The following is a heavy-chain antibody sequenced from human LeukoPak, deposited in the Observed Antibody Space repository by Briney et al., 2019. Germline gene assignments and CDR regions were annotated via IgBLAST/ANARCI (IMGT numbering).Heavy chain of an antibody. J-gene: IGHJ4*02. CDR3: AAYCSSTSCQLSFDY. CDR1: GGTFSSYA. CDR2: ILPIFGTA. D-gene: IGHD2-2*01. V-gene: IGHV1-69*13. Sequence: SVKVSCKAYGGTFSSYAISWVRQAPGQGLEWMGGILPIFGTANYAQRFRGRVTITAEESTSTAYMELSSLRSEDTAVYYWAAYCSSTSCQLSFDYWGQGTLVTVSS.